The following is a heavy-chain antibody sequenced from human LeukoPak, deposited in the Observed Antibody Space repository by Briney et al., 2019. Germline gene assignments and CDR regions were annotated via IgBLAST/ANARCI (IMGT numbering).Heavy chain of an antibody. CDR2: IYHSGST. V-gene: IGHV4-4*02. CDR3: ARAAGRGAVAGPIDY. CDR1: GGSISSSKW. J-gene: IGHJ4*02. D-gene: IGHD6-19*01. Sequence: SGTLSLTCAVSGGSISSSKWWSWVRQPPGKGLEWIGEIYHSGSTNYNPSLKSRVTISLDKTKNQFSLKLSSVTAADTAVYYCARAAGRGAVAGPIDYWGQGTLVTVSS.